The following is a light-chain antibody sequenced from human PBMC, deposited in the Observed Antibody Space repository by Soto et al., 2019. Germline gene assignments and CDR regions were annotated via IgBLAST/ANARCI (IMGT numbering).Light chain of an antibody. CDR1: SSNVGNSY. J-gene: IGLJ2*01. CDR2: DDN. CDR3: GTWHSSLTAGV. Sequence: QSVLTQPPSVSAAPGQKVTISCSGSSSNVGNSYVSWYQQLPGTVPKRLIYDDNKRPSGIPDRFSGSKSGTSATLAITGLQTGDEADYYCGTWHSSLTAGVFGGGTKLTVL. V-gene: IGLV1-51*01.